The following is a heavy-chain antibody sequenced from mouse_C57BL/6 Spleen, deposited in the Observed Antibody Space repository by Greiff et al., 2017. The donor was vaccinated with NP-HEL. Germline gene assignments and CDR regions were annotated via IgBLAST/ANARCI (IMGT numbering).Heavy chain of an antibody. V-gene: IGHV1-80*01. D-gene: IGHD1-1*01. CDR2: IYPGDGDT. CDR3: AFSTVGATRAMDY. CDR1: GHAFSSYW. Sequence: LQESGASVTISCKASGHAFSSYWMNWVKQRPGKGLEWIGQIYPGDGDTNYNGKFKGKATLTADKSTSTAYMQPSSLTFEDSAIYFYAFSTVGATRAMDYWGKGTSVTVSS. J-gene: IGHJ4*01.